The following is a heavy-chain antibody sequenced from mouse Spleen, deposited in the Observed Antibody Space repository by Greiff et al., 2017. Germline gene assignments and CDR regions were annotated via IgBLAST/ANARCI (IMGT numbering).Heavy chain of an antibody. CDR1: GFTFSDYG. CDR2: ISSGSSTI. Sequence: EVKLMESGGGLVKPGGSLKLSCAASGFTFSDYGMHWVRQAPEKGLEWVAYISSGSSTIYYADTVKGRFTISRDNAKNTLFLQMTSLRSEDTAMYYCARLYYGDYDLAYWGQGTLVTVSA. V-gene: IGHV5-17*01. J-gene: IGHJ3*01. D-gene: IGHD2-13*01. CDR3: ARLYYGDYDLAY.